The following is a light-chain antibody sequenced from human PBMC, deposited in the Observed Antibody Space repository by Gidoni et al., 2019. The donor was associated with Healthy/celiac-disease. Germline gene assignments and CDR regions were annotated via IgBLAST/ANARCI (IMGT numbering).Light chain of an antibody. J-gene: IGKJ2*01. CDR3: KQSYSTPYT. CDR1: QSISSY. V-gene: IGKV1-39*01. Sequence: IQMTQSPSSLSASVGDRVTITCRASQSISSYLNWYQQKPGKAPKLLIYAASSLQSGVPSSFSGSGSGTDVTLTISSLQPEDFATYYCKQSYSTPYTFGQGTKLEIK. CDR2: AAS.